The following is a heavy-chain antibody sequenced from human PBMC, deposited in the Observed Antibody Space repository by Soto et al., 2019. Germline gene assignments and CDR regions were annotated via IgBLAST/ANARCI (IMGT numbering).Heavy chain of an antibody. Sequence: QVQLVESGGGVVQPGRSLRLSCAASGFTFSSYAMHWVRQAPGKGLEWVAVISYDGSNKYYADSVKGRFTISRDNSKNTLYLQMNSLRAEDTAVYYCARDARPSITIFGVVTQIYYYYYGMDVWGQGTTVTVSS. J-gene: IGHJ6*02. D-gene: IGHD3-3*01. V-gene: IGHV3-30-3*01. CDR1: GFTFSSYA. CDR3: ARDARPSITIFGVVTQIYYYYYGMDV. CDR2: ISYDGSNK.